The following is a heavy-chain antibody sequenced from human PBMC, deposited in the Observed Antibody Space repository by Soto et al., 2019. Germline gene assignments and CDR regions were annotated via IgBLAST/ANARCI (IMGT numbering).Heavy chain of an antibody. CDR1: GGSISSGDYY. Sequence: QVQLQESGPGLVKPSQTLSLTCTVSGGSISSGDYYWSCIRQPPGKGLEWIGNIYYRGSTYYNPSLKSRVNISVDTSKSQFSRKLSSVTAADTAVYCCARVRIRFVDHDYWGQGSLVTVSS. CDR3: ARVRIRFVDHDY. V-gene: IGHV4-30-4*01. D-gene: IGHD3-3*01. CDR2: IYYRGST. J-gene: IGHJ4*02.